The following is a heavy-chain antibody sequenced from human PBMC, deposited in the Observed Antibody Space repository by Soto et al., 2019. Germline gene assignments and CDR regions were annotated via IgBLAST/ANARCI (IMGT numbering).Heavy chain of an antibody. V-gene: IGHV4-61*01. D-gene: IGHD1-26*01. CDR2: VSSAGKT. CDR3: AREWELLPYYVMDV. CDR1: GDSLIRNSYF. Sequence: SETLSLTCNVSGDSLIRNSYFWNWLRQPPGKGLEWIGYVSSAGKTKYNPSLEGRVTISVDTSKSHFSLKLTSVTSADTAVYFCAREWELLPYYVMDVWGQGTTVTVSS. J-gene: IGHJ6*02.